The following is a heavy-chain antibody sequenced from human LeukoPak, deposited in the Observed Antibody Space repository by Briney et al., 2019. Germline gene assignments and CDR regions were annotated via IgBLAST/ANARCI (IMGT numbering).Heavy chain of an antibody. CDR2: ISGSGGST. CDR3: ARGGYCSGGSCYTLPPNWFDP. J-gene: IGHJ5*02. D-gene: IGHD2-15*01. Sequence: QPGGSLRLSCAASGFTFSSYAMSWVRQAPGKGLEWVSAISGSGGSTYYADSVKGRFTISRDNSKNTLYLQMNSLRAEDTAVYYCARGGYCSGGSCYTLPPNWFDPWGQGTLVTVSS. CDR1: GFTFSSYA. V-gene: IGHV3-23*01.